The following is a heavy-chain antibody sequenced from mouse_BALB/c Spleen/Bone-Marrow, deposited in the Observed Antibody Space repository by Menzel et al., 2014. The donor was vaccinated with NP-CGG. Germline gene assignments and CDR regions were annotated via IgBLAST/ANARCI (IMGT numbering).Heavy chain of an antibody. D-gene: IGHD6-1*01. CDR2: INPNNGAT. Sequence: EVQLQQSGPELVKPGASVKISCKTSEYTFTEYTMHWVKQSHGKSLEWIGGINPNNGATSYNQKFKGKATLTVDKSSSTAYMELRSLTSEDSAVYFCARRQFGPAWFAYWGQGTLVTVSA. CDR1: EYTFTEYT. CDR3: ARRQFGPAWFAY. V-gene: IGHV1-22*01. J-gene: IGHJ3*01.